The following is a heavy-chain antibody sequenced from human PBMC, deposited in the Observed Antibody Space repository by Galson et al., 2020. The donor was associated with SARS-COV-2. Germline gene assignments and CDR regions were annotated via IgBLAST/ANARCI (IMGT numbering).Heavy chain of an antibody. CDR3: ARLRSGSYHGACDI. J-gene: IGHJ3*02. CDR2: ISYDGSNK. V-gene: IGHV3-30*04. CDR1: GFTFSSYA. D-gene: IGHD1-26*01. Sequence: GGSLRLSCAASGFTFSSYAMHWVRQAPGKGLEWVAVISYDGSNKYYADSVKGRFTISRDNSKNTLYLQMNSLRAEDTAVYYCARLRSGSYHGACDIWGQGTMVTVSS.